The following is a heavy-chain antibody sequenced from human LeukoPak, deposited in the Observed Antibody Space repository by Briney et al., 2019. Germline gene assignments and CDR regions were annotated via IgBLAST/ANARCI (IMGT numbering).Heavy chain of an antibody. J-gene: IGHJ2*01. V-gene: IGHV3-53*01. CDR3: ARDLENYWYFDL. CDR1: GFTVSSNY. CDR2: LYSDGTT. Sequence: QSGGSLRLSCAASGFTVSSNYMSWVRQAPGKGLEWVSVLYSDGTTHYADSVKGRFTISRDNSKNTLYLQMSSLRVEDTAVYYCARDLENYWYFDLWGRGTRVTVSS.